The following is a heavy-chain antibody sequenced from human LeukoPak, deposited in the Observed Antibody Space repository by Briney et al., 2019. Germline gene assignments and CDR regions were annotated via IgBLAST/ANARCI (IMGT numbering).Heavy chain of an antibody. Sequence: TGGSLRLSCAASGFTFSDYFMTWIRQAPGKGPEWVSYISGGSTTIYYADSVKGRFTISRDNAKNSLYLQMNSLRAEDTAVYYCASDVIIAVLTSDAFDIWGQGTMVTVSS. D-gene: IGHD6-19*01. CDR3: ASDVIIAVLTSDAFDI. CDR1: GFTFSDYF. CDR2: ISGGSTTI. V-gene: IGHV3-11*01. J-gene: IGHJ3*02.